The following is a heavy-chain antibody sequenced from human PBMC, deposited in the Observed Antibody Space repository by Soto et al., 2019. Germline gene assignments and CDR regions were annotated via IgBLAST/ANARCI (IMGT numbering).Heavy chain of an antibody. CDR3: TTDPGDYEDF. Sequence: EVQLVESGGDLVKPGGCLRLSCAASGITFVNAWMSWVRQAPGKGLEWVGRIKNKADGGATDYAAPVRGRFTISRDDSINTLFLQMNSLETEDTAVYYCTTDPGDYEDFWGQGTLVTVSS. V-gene: IGHV3-15*01. J-gene: IGHJ4*02. CDR1: GITFVNAW. CDR2: IKNKADGGAT. D-gene: IGHD4-17*01.